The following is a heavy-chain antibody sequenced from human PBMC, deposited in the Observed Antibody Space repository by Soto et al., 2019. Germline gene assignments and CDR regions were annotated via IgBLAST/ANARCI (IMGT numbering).Heavy chain of an antibody. Sequence: EVQLVESGGGLVQPGRSLRLSCAASGFTFDDYAMPWVRQAPGKGLEWVSGISWNSGSIGYADSVKGRFTISRDNAKNSVYLQMNSLRAEDTAVYYCARDAVTSGRGSSSYYGMDVWGQGTTVTVSS. CDR2: ISWNSGSI. CDR1: GFTFDDYA. V-gene: IGHV3-9*01. CDR3: ARDAVTSGRGSSSYYGMDV. J-gene: IGHJ6*02. D-gene: IGHD3-10*01.